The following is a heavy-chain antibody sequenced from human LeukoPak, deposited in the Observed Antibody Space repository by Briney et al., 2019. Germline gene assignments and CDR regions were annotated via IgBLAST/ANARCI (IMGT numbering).Heavy chain of an antibody. CDR2: INHSGST. J-gene: IGHJ6*03. CDR1: GGSFSGYY. Sequence: PSETLSLTCAVYGGSFSGYYWSWIRQPPGKGLEWIGEINHSGSTNYNPSLKSRVTISVDKSKNQFSLKLRSMTAADTAVYYCARSPAKRTYYDILTGYCSGYYMDVWGKGTTVTISS. CDR3: ARSPAKRTYYDILTGYCSGYYMDV. D-gene: IGHD3-9*01. V-gene: IGHV4-34*01.